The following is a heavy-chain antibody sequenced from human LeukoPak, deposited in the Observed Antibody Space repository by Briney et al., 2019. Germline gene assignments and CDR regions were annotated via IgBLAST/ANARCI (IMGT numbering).Heavy chain of an antibody. Sequence: SETLSLTCTVSGGSISSSSYYWGWIRQPPGKGLEWIGSIYYSGSTYYNPSLKSRVTISVDTSKNQFSLKLSSVTAADTAVYSCARVVREVAARGAYFDYWGQGTLVTVSS. V-gene: IGHV4-39*07. J-gene: IGHJ4*02. CDR3: ARVVREVAARGAYFDY. CDR1: GGSISSSSYY. D-gene: IGHD2-15*01. CDR2: IYYSGST.